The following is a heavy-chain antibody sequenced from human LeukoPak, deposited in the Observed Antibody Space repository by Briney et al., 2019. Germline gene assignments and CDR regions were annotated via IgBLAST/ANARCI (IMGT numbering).Heavy chain of an antibody. CDR2: ISSSGGTI. J-gene: IGHJ4*02. Sequence: GGSLRLSCAASGFTFSDSYMSWIRQAPGKGLEWISYISSSGGTIYYADSVKGRFSISRDNAKNSLYLQMNSLRAEDTAVYYCARGYCSGGTCYLFDYXGQGTLVTVS. D-gene: IGHD2-15*01. CDR3: ARGYCSGGTCYLFDY. CDR1: GFTFSDSY. V-gene: IGHV3-11*04.